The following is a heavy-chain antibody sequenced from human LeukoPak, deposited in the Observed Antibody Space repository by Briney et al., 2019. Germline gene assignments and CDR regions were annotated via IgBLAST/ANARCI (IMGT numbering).Heavy chain of an antibody. J-gene: IGHJ5*02. CDR2: IGST. CDR1: GGSISGYY. Sequence: SETLSLTCTVSGGSISGYYWSWIRQPAVKALEWIGRIGSTNYNPSLKSRVTVSVDTSKNQFSLRLSSVTAADTAVYYCARDTFKWGATINNWIDPWGQGILVTVSS. V-gene: IGHV4-4*07. CDR3: ARDTFKWGATINNWIDP. D-gene: IGHD1-26*01.